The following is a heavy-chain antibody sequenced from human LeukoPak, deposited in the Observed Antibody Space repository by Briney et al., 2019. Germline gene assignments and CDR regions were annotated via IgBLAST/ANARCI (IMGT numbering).Heavy chain of an antibody. CDR2: ISGSGGST. D-gene: IGHD3-10*01. Sequence: GGSLRLSCAASGFTFSSYAMSWVRQAPGKRLEWVSAISGSGGSTYYADSVKGRFTISGDNSKNTLYLQMNSLRAEDTAVYYCAKLPGYMVRGVIFYWGQGTLVTVSS. V-gene: IGHV3-23*01. CDR1: GFTFSSYA. CDR3: AKLPGYMVRGVIFY. J-gene: IGHJ4*02.